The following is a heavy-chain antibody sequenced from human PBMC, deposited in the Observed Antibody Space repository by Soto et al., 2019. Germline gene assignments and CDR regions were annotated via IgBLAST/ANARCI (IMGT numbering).Heavy chain of an antibody. CDR1: GYTFTSYG. CDR3: ARDARLWELLEPVDY. J-gene: IGHJ4*02. Sequence: ASVKVSCKASGYTFTSYGISWVRQAPGQGLEWMGWISAYNGNTNYAQKLQGRVTMTTDTSTSTAYMELRSLRSDDTAVYYCARDARLWELLEPVDYWGQGTLVTVSS. CDR2: ISAYNGNT. V-gene: IGHV1-18*04. D-gene: IGHD1-26*01.